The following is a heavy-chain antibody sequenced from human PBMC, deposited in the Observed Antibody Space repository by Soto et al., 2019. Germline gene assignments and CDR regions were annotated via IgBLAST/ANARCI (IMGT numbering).Heavy chain of an antibody. CDR2: INHSGST. CDR1: GGSFSGYY. D-gene: IGHD3-16*02. CDR3: ARGLGYDYVWGRYRDTVGGRSWFDP. Sequence: QVQLQQWGAGLLKPSETLSLTCAVYGGSFSGYYWSWIRQPPGKGLEWIGEINHSGSTNYNPSLNSRVTISVGTSKNQFSLKLSSVTAADTAVYDCARGLGYDYVWGRYRDTVGGRSWFDPWGQGTLVTVSS. V-gene: IGHV4-34*01. J-gene: IGHJ5*02.